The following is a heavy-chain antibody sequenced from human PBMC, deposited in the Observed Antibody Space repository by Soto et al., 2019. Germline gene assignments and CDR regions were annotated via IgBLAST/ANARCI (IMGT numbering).Heavy chain of an antibody. CDR3: ARGAGFSYASTWFDI. V-gene: IGHV4-59*01. CDR1: GGSISGYY. J-gene: IGHJ5*02. CDR2: VYYTGST. Sequence: PSETLSLTCLVSGGSISGYYWAWIRPPSGKGLEWVGHVYYTGSTNYNPSLKSRVTISVDTSKNQFSLKLTSVTAADTAVYYCARGAGFSYASTWFDIWGQGTLVTVSS. D-gene: IGHD5-18*01.